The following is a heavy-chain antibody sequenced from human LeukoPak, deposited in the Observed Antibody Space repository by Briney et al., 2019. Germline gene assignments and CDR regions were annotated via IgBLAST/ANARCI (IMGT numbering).Heavy chain of an antibody. J-gene: IGHJ4*02. CDR2: IKQDGSEK. CDR1: GFTFSSYW. Sequence: GGSLRLSCAASGFTFSSYWMSWVRQVPGKGLEWVANIKQDGSEKYYVDSVKGRFTISRDNAKNSLYLQMNSLRAEDTAVYYCAREWRGIVVVPAATEAYNFDYWGQGTLVTVSS. V-gene: IGHV3-7*01. D-gene: IGHD2-2*01. CDR3: AREWRGIVVVPAATEAYNFDY.